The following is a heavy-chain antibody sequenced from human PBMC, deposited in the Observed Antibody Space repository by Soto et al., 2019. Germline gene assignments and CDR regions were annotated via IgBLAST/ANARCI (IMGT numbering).Heavy chain of an antibody. D-gene: IGHD3-10*01. J-gene: IGHJ6*02. Sequence: SETLSLTCTVSGGSISSSSYYWGWIRQPPGKGLEWIGSIYYSGSTYYNPSLKSRVTISVDTSKNQFSLKLSSVTAADTAVYYCARHSTRFGELDYYYYGMDVWGQGTTVT. CDR1: GGSISSSSYY. CDR3: ARHSTRFGELDYYYYGMDV. CDR2: IYYSGST. V-gene: IGHV4-39*01.